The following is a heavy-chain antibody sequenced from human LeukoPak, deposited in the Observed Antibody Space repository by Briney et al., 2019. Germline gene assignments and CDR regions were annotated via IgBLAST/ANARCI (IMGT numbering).Heavy chain of an antibody. CDR2: ISSSGSTI. V-gene: IGHV3-48*03. D-gene: IGHD3-9*01. J-gene: IGHJ4*02. CDR3: AREPQATYYDILTGSSSTFDY. CDR1: GFTFSSYE. Sequence: GGSLRLSCAASGFTFSSYEMNWVRQAPGKGLEWVSYISSSGSTIYYADSVKGRFTISRDNAKNSLYLQMNSLRAEDTAVYYCAREPQATYYDILTGSSSTFDYWGQGTLVTVSS.